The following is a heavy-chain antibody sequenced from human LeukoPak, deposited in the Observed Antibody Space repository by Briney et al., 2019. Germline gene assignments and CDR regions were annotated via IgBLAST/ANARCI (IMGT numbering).Heavy chain of an antibody. CDR1: GFTVSSYG. V-gene: IGHV3-33*06. Sequence: AGGSLRLSCAASGFTVSSYGMHWVRQAPGKGLERVAVIWYDGSNKYYADSVKGRFTISRDNSKNTLYLQMNSLRAEDTAVYYCAKDRSQRGSLDYWGQGTLVTVSS. J-gene: IGHJ4*02. D-gene: IGHD5-12*01. CDR3: AKDRSQRGSLDY. CDR2: IWYDGSNK.